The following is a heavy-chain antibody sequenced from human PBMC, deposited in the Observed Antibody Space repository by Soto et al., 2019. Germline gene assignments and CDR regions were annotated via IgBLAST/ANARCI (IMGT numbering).Heavy chain of an antibody. CDR2: INSGGEST. D-gene: IGHD4-17*01. Sequence: GGSLRLSCAASGFNFISYAMNWVRQAPGKGLEWVSAINSGGESTFYAESVRGRFTISRDNSLNTLYLHMRSLRPEDTAVYYCAHPRGYGVFDAVDIWGQGTMVTVSS. J-gene: IGHJ3*02. CDR3: AHPRGYGVFDAVDI. V-gene: IGHV3-23*01. CDR1: GFNFISYA.